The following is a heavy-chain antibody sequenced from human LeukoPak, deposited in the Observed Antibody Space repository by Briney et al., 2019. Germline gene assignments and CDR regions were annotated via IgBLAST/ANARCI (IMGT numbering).Heavy chain of an antibody. D-gene: IGHD2-2*01. CDR1: GFTFSDYY. Sequence: GGSLRLSCAASGFTFSDYYMSWVRQAPGKGLEWVSYISSSGSTIYYADSVKGRFTISRDNAKNSLYLQMNSLRAEDTAVYYCAKDPNRVPVNPFDYWGQGTLVTVSS. J-gene: IGHJ4*02. V-gene: IGHV3-11*01. CDR3: AKDPNRVPVNPFDY. CDR2: ISSSGSTI.